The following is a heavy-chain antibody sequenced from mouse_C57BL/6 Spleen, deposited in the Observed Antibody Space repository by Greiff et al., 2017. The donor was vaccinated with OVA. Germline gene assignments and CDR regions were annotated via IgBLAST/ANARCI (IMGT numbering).Heavy chain of an antibody. CDR3: ARSGTGTFDY. CDR2: IYPGDGDT. CDR1: GYAFSSYW. Sequence: VKLQESGAELVKPGASVKISCKASGYAFSSYWMNWVKQRPGKGLEWIGQIYPGDGDTNYNGKFKGKATLTADKSSSTAYMQLSSLTSEDSAVYFCARSGTGTFDYWGQGTTLTVSS. V-gene: IGHV1-80*01. J-gene: IGHJ2*01. D-gene: IGHD4-1*01.